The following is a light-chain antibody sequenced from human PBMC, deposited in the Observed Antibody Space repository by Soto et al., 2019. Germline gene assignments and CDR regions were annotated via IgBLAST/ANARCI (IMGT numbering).Light chain of an antibody. CDR3: QRYNNSPRT. V-gene: IGKV1-27*01. Sequence: DIQMTQSPSSLSASVGDRVTITCRASQAISNYVAWYQQRPGKVPTLLIYGASTLQSGVPSRFSGSGSGTDFTLTISSLQPEDVATYFCQRYNNSPRTFGPGTKVEI. CDR1: QAISNY. J-gene: IGKJ1*01. CDR2: GAS.